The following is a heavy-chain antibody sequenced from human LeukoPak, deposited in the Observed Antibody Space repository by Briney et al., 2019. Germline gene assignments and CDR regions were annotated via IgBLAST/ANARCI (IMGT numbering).Heavy chain of an antibody. Sequence: SETLSLTCTVSGGSINSSSYYWGWIRQPPGKGLEWIGTIYYSGSTYYNPSLKSRVTISVDTSKNQFSLEMTSVTAVDTAVYYCGRTGVIPAAHFDYWGQGTLVTVSS. CDR1: GGSINSSSYY. V-gene: IGHV4-39*01. D-gene: IGHD2-2*01. J-gene: IGHJ4*02. CDR3: GRTGVIPAAHFDY. CDR2: IYYSGST.